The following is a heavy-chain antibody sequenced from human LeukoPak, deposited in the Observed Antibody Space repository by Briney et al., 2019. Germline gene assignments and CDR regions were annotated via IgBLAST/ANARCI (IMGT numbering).Heavy chain of an antibody. CDR2: ISYDGSNK. CDR3: AKVQYGDYGCFDY. CDR1: GFTFSNYG. Sequence: GRSLRLSCAASGFTFSNYGMHWVRQAPGKGLEWVAVISYDGSNKYYADSVKGRFTISRDNSKNTLYLQMNSLRAEDTAVYYCAKVQYGDYGCFDYWGQGALVTVSS. D-gene: IGHD4-17*01. J-gene: IGHJ4*02. V-gene: IGHV3-30*18.